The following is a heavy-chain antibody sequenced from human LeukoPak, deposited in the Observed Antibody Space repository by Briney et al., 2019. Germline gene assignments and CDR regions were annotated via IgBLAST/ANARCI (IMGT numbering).Heavy chain of an antibody. D-gene: IGHD3-22*01. CDR3: ARQSDSSGYYSFDY. CDR1: GGSFSGYY. CDR2: INHSGST. V-gene: IGHV4-34*01. J-gene: IGHJ4*02. Sequence: SETLSLTCAVYGGSFSGYYWSWIRQPPGKGLEWIGEINHSGSTNYNPSLKSRVTISVDTSKNQFSLKLVSVTAADTAVYYCARQSDSSGYYSFDYWGQGTLVTVSS.